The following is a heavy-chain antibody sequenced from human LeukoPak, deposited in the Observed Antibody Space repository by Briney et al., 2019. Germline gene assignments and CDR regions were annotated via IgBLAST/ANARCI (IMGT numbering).Heavy chain of an antibody. Sequence: PGGSLRLSCAASGFTFSSYSMNWVRQAPGKGLEWVSSISSRSSYTYYTDSLKGRFTISRDNAKNPLYLQMNCLRAEDTAVYYCARGYFEGNLPPARSNVDIVATIMGSWFDPWGQGTLVTVSS. CDR3: ARGYFEGNLPPARSNVDIVATIMGSWFDP. J-gene: IGHJ5*02. D-gene: IGHD5-12*01. V-gene: IGHV3-21*01. CDR2: ISSRSSYT. CDR1: GFTFSSYS.